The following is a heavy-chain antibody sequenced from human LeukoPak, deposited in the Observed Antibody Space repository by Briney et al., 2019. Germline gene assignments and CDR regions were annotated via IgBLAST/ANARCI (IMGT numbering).Heavy chain of an antibody. CDR3: ARKDEYGSSSFDY. D-gene: IGHD6-6*01. Sequence: SETLSLTCTVSGGSISGFFRNWIRQPPGEGLEWIRYISYSGTTDYNPSLKSRLTISRDTSENQFSLKLSAVTAADTAVYYCARKDEYGSSSFDYWGQGILVTVSS. CDR1: GGSISGFF. V-gene: IGHV4-59*01. J-gene: IGHJ4*02. CDR2: ISYSGTT.